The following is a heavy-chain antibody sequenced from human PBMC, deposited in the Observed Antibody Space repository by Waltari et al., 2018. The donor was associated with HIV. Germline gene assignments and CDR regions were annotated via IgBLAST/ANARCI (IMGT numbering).Heavy chain of an antibody. J-gene: IGHJ4*02. V-gene: IGHV1-18*01. D-gene: IGHD3-3*01. CDR3: ARALWSGYYTPYYFDY. CDR1: GYTFTSYG. CDR2: TSAYNGHT. Sequence: QVQLVQSGAEVKKPGASVKVSCKASGYTFTSYGIRWVRQAPGQGLEWMGWTSAYNGHTNYAQKRHGRVTMTTDTSTSTAYMDLRSLRSDDTAFYYCARALWSGYYTPYYFDYWGQGTLVTVSS.